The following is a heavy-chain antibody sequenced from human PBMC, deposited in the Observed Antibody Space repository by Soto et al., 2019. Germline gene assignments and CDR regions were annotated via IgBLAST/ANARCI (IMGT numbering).Heavy chain of an antibody. J-gene: IGHJ4*02. D-gene: IGHD3-9*01. CDR3: ARVIYDILTGYYCFDY. CDR2: MNPNSGNT. CDR1: GYTFTSYD. Sequence: ASVKVSCKASGYTFTSYDINWVRQATGQGLEWMGWMNPNSGNTGYAQKFQGRVTMTRNTSISTAYMELSSLRSEDTAVYYCARVIYDILTGYYCFDYWGQGTLVTVSS. V-gene: IGHV1-8*01.